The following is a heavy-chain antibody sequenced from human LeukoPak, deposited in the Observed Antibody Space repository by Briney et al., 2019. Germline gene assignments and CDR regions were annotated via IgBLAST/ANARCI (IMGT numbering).Heavy chain of an antibody. CDR1: GFTFSSYS. CDR2: ISSSSSSI. J-gene: IGHJ4*02. V-gene: IGHV3-21*01. CDR3: VKSPPGESFDY. Sequence: GGSLRLSCAASGFTFSSYSMGWVRQAPGKGLEWVSSISSSSSSIYYADSVKGRFTISRDNAKNSLSLQMNSLRAEDTAVYYCVKSPPGESFDYGGQGTLVTVSS.